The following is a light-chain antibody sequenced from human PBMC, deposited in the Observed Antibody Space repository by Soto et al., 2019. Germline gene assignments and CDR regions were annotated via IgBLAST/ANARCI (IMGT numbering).Light chain of an antibody. Sequence: QAVVTQPASVSGSPGQSITISCTGTSSDVGAYNYVSWYQQHPGKAPKLMIYDVSTRPSGVSDRFSGSKSGNTASLTISGLQAEDEADYYCSSFTRSYTVLFGGGTKLTVL. CDR2: DVS. CDR3: SSFTRSYTVL. V-gene: IGLV2-14*01. J-gene: IGLJ2*01. CDR1: SSDVGAYNY.